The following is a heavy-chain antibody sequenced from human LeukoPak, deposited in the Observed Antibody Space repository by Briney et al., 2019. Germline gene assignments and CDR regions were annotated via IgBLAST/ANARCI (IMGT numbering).Heavy chain of an antibody. D-gene: IGHD6-13*01. Sequence: PSETLSLTCTVSGGSISSYYWSWIRQPAGKGLEWIGRINTSGSTNYNPSLKSRVTMSVDTSKNQFSLKLSSVTAADTAVYYCAREGSSWYEGWFDPWGQGTLVTVSS. CDR2: INTSGST. CDR1: GGSISSYY. J-gene: IGHJ5*02. CDR3: AREGSSWYEGWFDP. V-gene: IGHV4-4*07.